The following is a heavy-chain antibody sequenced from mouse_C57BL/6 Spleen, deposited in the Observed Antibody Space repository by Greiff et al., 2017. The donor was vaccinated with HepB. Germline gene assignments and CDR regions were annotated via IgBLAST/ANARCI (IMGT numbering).Heavy chain of an antibody. V-gene: IGHV5-6*01. J-gene: IGHJ4*01. D-gene: IGHD1-1*01. CDR3: ARATTVVGGAMDY. Sequence: DVQLQESGGDLVKPGGSLKLSCAASGFTFSSYGMSWVRQTPDKRLEWVATISSGGSYTYYPDSVKGRFTISRDNAKNTLYLQMSSLKSEDTAMYYCARATTVVGGAMDYWGQGTSVTVSS. CDR2: ISSGGSYT. CDR1: GFTFSSYG.